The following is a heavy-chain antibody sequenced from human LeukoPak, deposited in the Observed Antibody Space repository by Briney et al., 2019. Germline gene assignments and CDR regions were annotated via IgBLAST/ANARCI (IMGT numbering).Heavy chain of an antibody. CDR1: GFTFSSYS. Sequence: GGSLRLSCAASGFTFSSYSMNWVRQAPGKGLEWVSSISSSSSYIYYADSVKGRFTISRDNAKNSLYLQMNSLRAEDTAVYYCARAGVTRLFDYWGQGTLVTVSS. J-gene: IGHJ4*02. CDR2: ISSSSSYI. V-gene: IGHV3-21*01. CDR3: ARAGVTRLFDY. D-gene: IGHD4-23*01.